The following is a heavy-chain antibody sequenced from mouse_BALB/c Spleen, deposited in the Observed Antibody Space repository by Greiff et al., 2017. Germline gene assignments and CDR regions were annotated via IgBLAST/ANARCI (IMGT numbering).Heavy chain of an antibody. V-gene: IGHV1S22*01. CDR1: GYTFTSYW. J-gene: IGHJ3*01. CDR3: ARYYYDYDGGFAY. CDR2: IYPGSGST. D-gene: IGHD2-4*01. Sequence: LQQPGSELVRPGASVKLSCKASGYTFTSYWMHWVKQRPGQGLEWIGNIYPGSGSTNYNGKFKGKATLTADKSSSTAYMQLSSLTSEDSAVYFCARYYYDYDGGFAYWGQGTLVTVSA.